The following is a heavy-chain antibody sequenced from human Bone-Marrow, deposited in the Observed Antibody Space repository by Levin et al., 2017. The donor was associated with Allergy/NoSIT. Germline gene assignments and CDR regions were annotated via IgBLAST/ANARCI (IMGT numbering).Heavy chain of an antibody. V-gene: IGHV4-59*01. Sequence: MTSETLSLTCTVSGGSISSYYWSWIRQPPGKGLEWIGYIYYSGSTNYNPSLKSRLTISVDTSKNQFSLKLSSVTAADTAVYYCARVPNYYDSSGYYHENAFDIWGQGTMVTVSS. CDR1: GGSISSYY. J-gene: IGHJ3*02. D-gene: IGHD3-22*01. CDR3: ARVPNYYDSSGYYHENAFDI. CDR2: IYYSGST.